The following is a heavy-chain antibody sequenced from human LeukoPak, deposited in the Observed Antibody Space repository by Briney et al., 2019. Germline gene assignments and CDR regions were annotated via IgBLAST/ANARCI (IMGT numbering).Heavy chain of an antibody. CDR3: TKMRTTRGGHGFDP. D-gene: IGHD1/OR15-1a*01. Sequence: GRSLRLSCAASGFTFSSYGMHWVRQAPGKGLEWVAVISYDGSNKYYADSVKGRFTISRDNSKNTLYLQMNSLGAEDTAVYCCTKMRTTRGGHGFDPWGQGTLVTVSS. CDR1: GFTFSSYG. CDR2: ISYDGSNK. V-gene: IGHV3-30*18. J-gene: IGHJ5*02.